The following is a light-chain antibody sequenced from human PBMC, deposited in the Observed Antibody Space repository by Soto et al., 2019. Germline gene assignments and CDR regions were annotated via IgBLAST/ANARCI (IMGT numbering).Light chain of an antibody. CDR1: QSISSW. J-gene: IGKJ5*01. CDR3: QQLNSYPIT. CDR2: AAS. Sequence: DIQMTQSPSTLSASGGDRVTITCRASQSISSWLAWYQQKPGKAPKLLIYAASTLQSGVPSRFSGSGSGTDFTLTINSLQPEDLATYYCQQLNSYPITFGQGTRLEIK. V-gene: IGKV1-5*01.